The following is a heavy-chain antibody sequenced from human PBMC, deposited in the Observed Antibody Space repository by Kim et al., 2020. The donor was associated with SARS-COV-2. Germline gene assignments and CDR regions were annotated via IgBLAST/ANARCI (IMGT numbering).Heavy chain of an antibody. Sequence: APGKGLQLISFISSSSSTIEYADSVKGRFTVSRDNAKNSLYLQLTSLRDEDTALYFCAREYGRQHHVAFWGLGTPVTVSS. J-gene: IGHJ4*02. V-gene: IGHV3-48*02. CDR3: AREYGRQHHVAF. D-gene: IGHD4-17*01. CDR2: ISSSSSTI.